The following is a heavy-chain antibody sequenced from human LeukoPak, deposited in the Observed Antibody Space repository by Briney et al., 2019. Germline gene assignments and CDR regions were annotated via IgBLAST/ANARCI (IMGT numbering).Heavy chain of an antibody. Sequence: SETLSLTCTVSDGSISSYYWSWIRQPPGKGLEWIGYIYYSGSTNYNPSLKSRVTISVDTSKNQFSLKLSSVTAADTAVYYCAREHCSGGSCYSDDWGQGTLVTVSS. CDR1: DGSISSYY. CDR3: AREHCSGGSCYSDD. V-gene: IGHV4-59*01. CDR2: IYYSGST. J-gene: IGHJ4*02. D-gene: IGHD2-15*01.